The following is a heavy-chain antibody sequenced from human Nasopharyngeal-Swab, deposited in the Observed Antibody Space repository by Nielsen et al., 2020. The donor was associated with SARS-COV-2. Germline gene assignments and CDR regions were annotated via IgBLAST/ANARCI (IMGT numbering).Heavy chain of an antibody. D-gene: IGHD4-23*01. V-gene: IGHV3-30*03. Sequence: GGSLRLSCAASGFTFSSYGMHWVRQAPGKGLECVAVISYDGSNKYHADSVRGRFTISRDDSENTLYLQMNSLRPEDTAVYYCARHDYGGNSERLGFVDYWGQGTLVTVSS. J-gene: IGHJ4*02. CDR2: ISYDGSNK. CDR3: ARHDYGGNSERLGFVDY. CDR1: GFTFSSYG.